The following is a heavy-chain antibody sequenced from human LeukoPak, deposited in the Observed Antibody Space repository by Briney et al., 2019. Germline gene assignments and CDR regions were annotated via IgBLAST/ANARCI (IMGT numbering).Heavy chain of an antibody. V-gene: IGHV4-39*01. CDR1: GGSISSSNYY. D-gene: IGHD2-2*01. Sequence: PSETLSLTCTVSGGSISSSNYYWGWIRQPPGKGLEWIGNIYYSGSTYYNPSLKIRVTISVDTSKNKFALKLRSVTAAETAVYYCARSYCSSTSCYAGGYFQHWGQGTLVTVSS. J-gene: IGHJ1*01. CDR3: ARSYCSSTSCYAGGYFQH. CDR2: IYYSGST.